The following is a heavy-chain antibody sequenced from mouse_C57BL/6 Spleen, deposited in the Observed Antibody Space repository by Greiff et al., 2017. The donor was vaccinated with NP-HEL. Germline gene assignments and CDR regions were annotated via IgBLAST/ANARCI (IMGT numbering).Heavy chain of an antibody. Sequence: VQLQQPGTELVKPGASVKLSCKASGYTFTSYWMHWVKQRPGQGLEWIGNINPSNGGTNYNEKFKSKATLTVDQSSSTAYMQLSSLTSEDSAVYYCAREGTGKGYYFDYWGQGTTLTVSS. J-gene: IGHJ2*01. CDR2: INPSNGGT. CDR3: AREGTGKGYYFDY. D-gene: IGHD4-1*01. V-gene: IGHV1-53*01. CDR1: GYTFTSYW.